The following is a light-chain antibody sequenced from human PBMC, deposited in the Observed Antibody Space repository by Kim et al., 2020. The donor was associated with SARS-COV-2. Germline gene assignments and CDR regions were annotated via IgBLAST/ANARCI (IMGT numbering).Light chain of an antibody. V-gene: IGKV3-15*01. CDR2: GAS. J-gene: IGKJ2*01. Sequence: SPGERATLSCRASQSVTTHVAWYQQKPGQAPRLLIYGASNRATGIPARFSGRGAGTGFTLTISSPKSEESAVYYCQQYNNWPPYTFGQGTKLEI. CDR3: QQYNNWPPYT. CDR1: QSVTTH.